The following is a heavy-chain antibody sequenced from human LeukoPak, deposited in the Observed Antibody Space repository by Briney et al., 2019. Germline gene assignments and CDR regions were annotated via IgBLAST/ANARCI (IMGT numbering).Heavy chain of an antibody. Sequence: GGSLRLSCAASGFTFSSYWMSWVRQAPGKGLEWVANIKQDGSEKYYVDSVKGRFTISRDNAKSSLYLQMNSLRAEDTAVYYCARPPRLWFGELFSAFDIWGQGTMVTVSS. CDR3: ARPPRLWFGELFSAFDI. D-gene: IGHD3-10*01. CDR1: GFTFSSYW. CDR2: IKQDGSEK. V-gene: IGHV3-7*01. J-gene: IGHJ3*02.